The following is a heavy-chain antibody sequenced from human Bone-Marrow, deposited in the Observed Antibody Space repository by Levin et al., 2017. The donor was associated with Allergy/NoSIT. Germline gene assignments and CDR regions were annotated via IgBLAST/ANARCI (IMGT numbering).Heavy chain of an antibody. V-gene: IGHV3-48*01. CDR3: ARPYSSGWYPPDY. J-gene: IGHJ4*02. CDR2: ISSGGGTI. Sequence: SLLLSFSSSFFPFLRSRLNWVRQAPGKGLEWVSYISSGGGTIYYADSVKGRFTISRAHAKNSLYLQMNSLRAEDTSVYYCARPYSSGWYPPDYWGQGTLVTVSS. CDR1: FFPFLRSR. D-gene: IGHD6-19*01.